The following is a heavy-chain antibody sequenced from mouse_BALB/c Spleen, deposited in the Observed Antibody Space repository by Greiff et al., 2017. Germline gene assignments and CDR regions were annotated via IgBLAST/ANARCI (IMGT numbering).Heavy chain of an antibody. J-gene: IGHJ1*01. Sequence: VQLQQSGAELVRPGALVKLSCKASGFNIKDYYMHWVKQRPEQGLEWIGWIDPENGNTIYDPKFQGKASITADTSSNTAYLQLSSLTSEDTAVYYCAVYNYGSRYIDVWGAGTTVTVSS. CDR1: GFNIKDYY. CDR3: AVYNYGSRYIDV. CDR2: IDPENGNT. V-gene: IGHV14-1*02. D-gene: IGHD1-1*01.